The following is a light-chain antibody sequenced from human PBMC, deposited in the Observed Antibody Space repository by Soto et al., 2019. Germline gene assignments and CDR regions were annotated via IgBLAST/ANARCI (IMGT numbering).Light chain of an antibody. CDR3: QQLGT. J-gene: IGKJ1*01. CDR2: AAA. CDR1: QNINSY. V-gene: IGKV1-39*01. Sequence: EIQMTQSPSSLSASVGDRFTITCRASQNINSYLSWYQQKPGKAPKLLIHAAASLKGGVPSRFSGSGSGTDFTLTINSLQPEDFAVSYCQQLGTFGPGTKVDIK.